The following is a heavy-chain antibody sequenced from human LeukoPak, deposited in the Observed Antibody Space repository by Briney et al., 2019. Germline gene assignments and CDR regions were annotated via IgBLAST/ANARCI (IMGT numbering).Heavy chain of an antibody. CDR3: ARTYVPGYSSSWSYFDY. Sequence: ASVTVSCKASGYTFTSYGISWVRQAPGQRLEWMGWISAYNGNTNYAQKLQGRVTMTTDTSTSTAYMELRSLRSDDTAVYYCARTYVPGYSSSWSYFDYWGQGTLVTVSS. J-gene: IGHJ4*02. D-gene: IGHD6-13*01. CDR1: GYTFTSYG. V-gene: IGHV1-18*01. CDR2: ISAYNGNT.